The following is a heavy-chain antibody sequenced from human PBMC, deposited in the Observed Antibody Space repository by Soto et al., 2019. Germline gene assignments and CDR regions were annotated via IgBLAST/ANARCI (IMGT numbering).Heavy chain of an antibody. CDR2: INHSRST. CDR3: ARRHTAMVNYYYYGMDV. V-gene: IGHV4-34*01. J-gene: IGHJ6*02. Sequence: PSETLSLTCAVYGGSLSGYYWSWIRQPPGKGLGWIGEINHSRSTNYNPSLKSRVTISVDTSKNQFSLKLSSVTAADTAVYYCARRHTAMVNYYYYGMDVWGQGTTVTVSS. D-gene: IGHD5-18*01. CDR1: GGSLSGYY.